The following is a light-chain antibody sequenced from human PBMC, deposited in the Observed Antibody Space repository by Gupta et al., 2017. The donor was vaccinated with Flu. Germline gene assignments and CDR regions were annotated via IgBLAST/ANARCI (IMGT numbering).Light chain of an antibody. CDR2: AAS. V-gene: IGKV1-39*01. J-gene: IGKJ2*01. CDR3: QQSDSNLSYI. CDR1: QSISSY. Sequence: DIQMTQSPSSLSASVGDRVTITCRASQSISSYLNWYQQKPGKAPKLLIYAASSWQSGVPSRFSGSGSGKDVTLTISSRQPEDFASYYCQQSDSNLSYIFGQGTKLEIK.